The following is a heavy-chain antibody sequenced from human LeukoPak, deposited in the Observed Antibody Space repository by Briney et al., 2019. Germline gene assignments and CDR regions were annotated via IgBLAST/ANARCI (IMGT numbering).Heavy chain of an antibody. D-gene: IGHD3-10*01. V-gene: IGHV4-39*01. J-gene: IGHJ4*02. CDR2: IYYSGST. Sequence: PSETLSLTCAVSGGSISSNSYYWGWIRQPPGKGLEWIGSIYYSGSTYYNPSLKSRVTISVDTSKNQFSLKLSSVTAADTAVYYCARPYDSGSAAYYYWGQGTLVTVSS. CDR3: ARPYDSGSAAYYY. CDR1: GGSISSNSYY.